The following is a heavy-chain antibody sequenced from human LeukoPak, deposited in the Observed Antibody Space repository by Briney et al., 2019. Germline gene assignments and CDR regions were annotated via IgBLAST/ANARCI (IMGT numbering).Heavy chain of an antibody. CDR2: IWYDGSDK. D-gene: IGHD3-3*01. CDR1: GFTFSSYG. J-gene: IGHJ4*02. Sequence: TGGSLRLSCAASGFTFSSYGMHWVRQAPGKGLEWVAVIWYDGSDKYYADSVKGRFTISRDNAKNSLYLQMNSLRAEDTAVYYCARERTSYKGITIFGPERYFDYWGQGTLVTVSS. V-gene: IGHV3-33*01. CDR3: ARERTSYKGITIFGPERYFDY.